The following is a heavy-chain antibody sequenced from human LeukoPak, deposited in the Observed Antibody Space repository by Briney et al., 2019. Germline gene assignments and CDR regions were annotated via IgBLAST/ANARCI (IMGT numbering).Heavy chain of an antibody. V-gene: IGHV4-34*01. Sequence: SETLSLTCAVYGGSFSGYYWSWIRQPPGKGLEWIGEINHSGSTNYNPSLKSRVTISVDTSKNQFSLKLSSVTAADTALYYCAVEHQIRAFDPWGQGTLVTVSS. D-gene: IGHD3-10*01. CDR3: AVEHQIRAFDP. CDR2: INHSGST. J-gene: IGHJ5*02. CDR1: GGSFSGYY.